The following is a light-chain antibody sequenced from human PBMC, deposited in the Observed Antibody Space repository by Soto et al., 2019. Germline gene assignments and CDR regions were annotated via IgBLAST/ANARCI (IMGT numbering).Light chain of an antibody. CDR1: QSVSSS. V-gene: IGKV3-15*01. CDR3: QQYNNWPKT. J-gene: IGKJ1*01. Sequence: EIVLTQSPGTLSLSPGKRGTLSCRASQSVSSSNVAWYQQKSGQAPRLLIYGASTRATGIPARFSGSGSGTEFTLTISSLQSEDFAVYYCQQYNNWPKTFGQGTKVDIK. CDR2: GAS.